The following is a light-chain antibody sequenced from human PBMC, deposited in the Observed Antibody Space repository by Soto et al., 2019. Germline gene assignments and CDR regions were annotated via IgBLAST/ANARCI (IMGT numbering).Light chain of an antibody. V-gene: IGKV3-20*01. CDR1: QSVSSSY. CDR2: GAS. CDR3: QQFYSIPLT. Sequence: EIVLTQSPGTLSLSPGERATLSCRASQSVSSSYLAWYQQNPGQAPRLLIYGASTRATGIPDRFSGSGSGTDFTLTISSLQAEDVAIYYCQQFYSIPLTFGGGTKVEIK. J-gene: IGKJ4*01.